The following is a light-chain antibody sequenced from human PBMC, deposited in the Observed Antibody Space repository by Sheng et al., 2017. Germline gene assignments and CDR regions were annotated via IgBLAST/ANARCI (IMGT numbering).Light chain of an antibody. CDR1: QSVSRD. V-gene: IGKV3-15*01. Sequence: EIVMTQSPATLSVSPGERATLSCRASQSVSRDFAWYQQKPGQAPRLLIYGASTRATGIPARFSGSGSGTEFTLTISSLQSEDFATYYCQQSYNTPPITFGGGTKVEIK. CDR3: QQSYNTPPIT. J-gene: IGKJ4*01. CDR2: GAS.